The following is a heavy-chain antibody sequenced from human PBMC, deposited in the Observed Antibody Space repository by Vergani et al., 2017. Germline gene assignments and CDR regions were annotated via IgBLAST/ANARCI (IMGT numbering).Heavy chain of an antibody. CDR3: ARGWGGNTLDY. J-gene: IGHJ4*02. CDR1: GGSISSGGYS. CDR2: IYHSGST. Sequence: QLQLQESGSGLVKPSQTLSLTCAVSGGSISSGGYSWSWIRQPPGKGLEWIGYIYHSGSTYYNPSLKSRVTISVDTSKNQFSLKLSSVTAADTAVYYCARGWGGNTLDYWGQGTLVTVSS. V-gene: IGHV4-30-2*01. D-gene: IGHD4-23*01.